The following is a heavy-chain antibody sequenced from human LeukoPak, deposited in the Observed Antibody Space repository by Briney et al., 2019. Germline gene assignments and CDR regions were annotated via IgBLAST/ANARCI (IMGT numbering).Heavy chain of an antibody. V-gene: IGHV4-4*07. CDR1: GGSISSYY. D-gene: IGHD3-22*01. J-gene: IGHJ3*02. CDR3: ARYDYYESSGPKGNDAFDI. Sequence: SETLSLTCTVSGGSISSYYWSWIRQPAGKGLEWIGRIYTSGSTNYNPSLKSRVTMSVDTSKNQFSLKLSSVTAADTAVYYCARYDYYESSGPKGNDAFDIWGQGTMVTVSS. CDR2: IYTSGST.